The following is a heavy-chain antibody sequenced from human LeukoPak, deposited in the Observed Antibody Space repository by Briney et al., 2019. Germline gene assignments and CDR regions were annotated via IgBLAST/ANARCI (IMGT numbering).Heavy chain of an antibody. V-gene: IGHV3-30*18. CDR2: ISYDGSNK. Sequence: GGSLRISCAASGFTFSSYGMHWVRQAPGKGLEWVAVISYDGSNKYYADSVKGRFTISRDNSKNTLYLQMNSLRAEDTAVYYCAKDPGGYYDFWSGYSYYYYGMDVWGQGTTVTVSS. CDR1: GFTFSSYG. D-gene: IGHD3-3*01. CDR3: AKDPGGYYDFWSGYSYYYYGMDV. J-gene: IGHJ6*02.